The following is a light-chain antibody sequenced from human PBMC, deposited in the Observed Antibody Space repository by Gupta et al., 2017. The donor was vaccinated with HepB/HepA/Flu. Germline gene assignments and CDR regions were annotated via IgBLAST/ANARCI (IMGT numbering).Light chain of an antibody. Sequence: DIQITQSPSTLAASVGDRVTITRRASQSVSSWLAWYQQKPVQAPKLLIYKASRLQSGVPSGFSRRASATEFSLTISILPPDDFATYYSQQDNGSELLFGGGTKVEIK. CDR2: KAS. J-gene: IGKJ4*01. CDR1: QSVSSW. CDR3: QQDNGSELL. V-gene: IGKV1-5*03.